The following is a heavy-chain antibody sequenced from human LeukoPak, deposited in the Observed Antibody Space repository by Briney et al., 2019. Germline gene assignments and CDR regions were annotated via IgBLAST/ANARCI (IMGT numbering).Heavy chain of an antibody. D-gene: IGHD3-3*01. V-gene: IGHV4-38-2*02. CDR1: GGSISSGYY. CDR3: ARADYDFWSGYRPFDP. Sequence: PSETLSLTCTVSGGSISSGYYWGWIRQPPGKGLEWIGSIYHSGSTYYNPSLKSRVTISVDTSKNQFSLKLSSVTAAATAVYYCARADYDFWSGYRPFDPWGQGTLVTVSS. J-gene: IGHJ5*02. CDR2: IYHSGST.